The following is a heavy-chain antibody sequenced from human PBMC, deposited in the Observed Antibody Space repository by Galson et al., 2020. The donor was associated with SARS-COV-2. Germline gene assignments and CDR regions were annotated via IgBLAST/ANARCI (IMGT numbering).Heavy chain of an antibody. D-gene: IGHD2-15*01. V-gene: IGHV3-74*01. CDR3: ARDLRDGCGGSACYSPGDDFDY. CDR1: GFTLSDYW. CDR2: INNYGGIT. Sequence: QAGGSLRLSCAASGFTLSDYWMHWVRQAPGKGLVWVARINNYGGITSYADSVRGRFTVSRDNAKNTVYLQMNSLRVEDTGVYYCARDLRDGCGGSACYSPGDDFDYWGQGTLVTVSS. J-gene: IGHJ4*02.